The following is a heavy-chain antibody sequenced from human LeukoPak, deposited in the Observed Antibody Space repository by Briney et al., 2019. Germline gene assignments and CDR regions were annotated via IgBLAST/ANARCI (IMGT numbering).Heavy chain of an antibody. CDR2: IKSKTDGGTT. CDR3: TTRVPMVRGVIIQDY. CDR1: GFTFSNAW. D-gene: IGHD3-10*01. J-gene: IGHJ4*02. Sequence: GGSLRLSCAASGFTFSNAWMSWVRQAPGKGLEWVGRIKSKTDGGTTDYAAPVKGRFTISRDDSKNTLYLQMNSLKTEDTAVYYCTTRVPMVRGVIIQDYWGQGTLVTVSS. V-gene: IGHV3-15*01.